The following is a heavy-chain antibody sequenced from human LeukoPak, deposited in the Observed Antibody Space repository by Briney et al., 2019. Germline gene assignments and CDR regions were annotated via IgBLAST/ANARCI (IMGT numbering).Heavy chain of an antibody. Sequence: GGSLRLSCAASGFTFSSNWMSWVRQAPGKGLEWVGNIKQDGSEKYYVDSVKGRFTISRDNAKNSLYLQMNGLRAEDTAVYYCASPYCSSTTCYPRTFHHWGQGTLVTVSS. CDR2: IKQDGSEK. CDR3: ASPYCSSTTCYPRTFHH. J-gene: IGHJ1*01. V-gene: IGHV3-7*01. D-gene: IGHD2-2*01. CDR1: GFTFSSNW.